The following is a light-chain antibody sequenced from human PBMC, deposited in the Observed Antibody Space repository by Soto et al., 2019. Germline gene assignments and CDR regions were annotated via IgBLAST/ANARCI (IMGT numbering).Light chain of an antibody. CDR3: QQYNTRPQT. J-gene: IGKJ1*01. Sequence: EVALTQSPATLSVSPRERATLSCRASQTVGSNLAWYQHKPGQAPRLLISGASTRATGVPARFSGSGSGTEFALTISGLQSEDFTVYFCQQYNTRPQTFGQGTKVDI. CDR2: GAS. CDR1: QTVGSN. V-gene: IGKV3-15*01.